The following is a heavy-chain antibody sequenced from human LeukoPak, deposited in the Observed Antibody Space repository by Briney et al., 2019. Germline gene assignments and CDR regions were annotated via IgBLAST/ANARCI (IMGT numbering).Heavy chain of an antibody. V-gene: IGHV4-59*01. J-gene: IGHJ2*01. Sequence: SETLSLTCTVSGGSISSYYWSWLRQPPGKGLEWIGYVYYSGSTNYNAALTSGGTISVETYKNHFSLRLRSVTAADTAVYYYAVGDYGYYSFYWYFDLWGRGTLVTVSS. CDR2: VYYSGST. D-gene: IGHD4-17*01. CDR3: AVGDYGYYSFYWYFDL. CDR1: GGSISSYY.